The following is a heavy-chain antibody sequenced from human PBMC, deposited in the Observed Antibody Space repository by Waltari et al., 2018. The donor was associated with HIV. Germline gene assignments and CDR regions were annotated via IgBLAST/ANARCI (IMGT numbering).Heavy chain of an antibody. CDR2: ISWNSDST. CDR1: GFTFDDYA. V-gene: IGHV3-9*01. D-gene: IGHD1-26*01. CDR3: AKAESFFHPPDY. J-gene: IGHJ4*02. Sequence: EVQLVESGGGLVQPGRSLRLSCAASGFTFDDYAMHWVRQVSGKGLEWVSGISWNSDSTVYADSVKGRFTISRDNAKTSLYLQMNSLRTEDTALYYCAKAESFFHPPDYWGQGTLVTVSS.